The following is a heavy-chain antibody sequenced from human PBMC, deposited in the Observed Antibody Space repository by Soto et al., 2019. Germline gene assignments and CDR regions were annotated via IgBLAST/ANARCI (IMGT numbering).Heavy chain of an antibody. CDR2: VGGNSVST. CDR3: PQALGSSPRWGYYYMDA. Sequence: EVRLLESGGDLIQPGGSLRLSCAASGFTFSSSAMSWVRQAPDKGLEWVSAVGGNSVSTFYADSVKGRFTISKDSSKNTLFLQMNSVRAEVSAVYYCPQALGSSPRWGYYYMDAWGKGTTVTV. CDR1: GFTFSSSA. J-gene: IGHJ6*03. D-gene: IGHD6-6*01. V-gene: IGHV3-23*01.